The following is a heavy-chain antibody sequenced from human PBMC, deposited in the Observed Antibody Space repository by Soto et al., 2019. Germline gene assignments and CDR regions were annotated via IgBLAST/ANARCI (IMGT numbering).Heavy chain of an antibody. CDR1: GGTFSSYA. Sequence: GASVKVSCKASGGTFSSYAISWVRQAPGQGLEWMGGVIPIFGTANYAQKFQGRVTITADESTSTAYMELSSLRSEDTAVYYCARDSGYDTEEDFDYWGQGTLVTVSS. D-gene: IGHD5-12*01. J-gene: IGHJ4*02. V-gene: IGHV1-69*13. CDR2: VIPIFGTA. CDR3: ARDSGYDTEEDFDY.